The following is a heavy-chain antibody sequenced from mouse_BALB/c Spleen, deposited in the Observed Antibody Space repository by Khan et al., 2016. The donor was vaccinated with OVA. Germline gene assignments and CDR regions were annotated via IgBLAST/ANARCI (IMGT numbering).Heavy chain of an antibody. CDR2: INPHIGET. V-gene: IGHV1-20*02. D-gene: IGHD1-1*01. CDR3: TRIYRSDFDY. Sequence: VQLKQSGPELVRPGASVKISCKASGYSFTGYFMNWVMQIHGKSLEWIGRINPHIGETFYNQRFKDKATLTVDESSNTAHMELRILASEDSAVYYCTRIYRSDFDYWGQGTTLTVSS. J-gene: IGHJ2*01. CDR1: GYSFTGYF.